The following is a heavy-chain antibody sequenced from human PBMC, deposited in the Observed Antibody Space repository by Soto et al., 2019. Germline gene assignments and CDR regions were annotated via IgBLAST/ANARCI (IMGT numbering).Heavy chain of an antibody. D-gene: IGHD4-17*01. CDR1: GFTFSSYA. CDR3: ARENYGDYLNWFDP. V-gene: IGHV3-23*01. J-gene: IGHJ5*02. CDR2: ISSSSGST. Sequence: GGSLRLSCAASGFTFSSYAMSWVRQAPGKGMEWVSAISSSSGSTYYADSVKGRFTISRENAKNSLYLQMNSLRDEDTAVYYCARENYGDYLNWFDPWGQGTLVTVSS.